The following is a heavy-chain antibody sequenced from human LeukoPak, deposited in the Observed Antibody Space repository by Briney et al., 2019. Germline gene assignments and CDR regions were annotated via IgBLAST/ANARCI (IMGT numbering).Heavy chain of an antibody. D-gene: IGHD4-11*01. J-gene: IGHJ4*02. Sequence: SVKVSCKASGGTFSSYAISWVRQAPGQGLEWMGRIIPIFGTANYAQKFQGRATITTDESTSTAYMELSSLRSEDTAVYYCASDHDYRAFDYWGQGTLVTVSS. V-gene: IGHV1-69*05. CDR1: GGTFSSYA. CDR2: IIPIFGTA. CDR3: ASDHDYRAFDY.